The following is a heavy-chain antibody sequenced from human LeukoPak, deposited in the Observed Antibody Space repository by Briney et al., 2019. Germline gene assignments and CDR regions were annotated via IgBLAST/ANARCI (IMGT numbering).Heavy chain of an antibody. CDR2: FDPEDGET. J-gene: IGHJ3*02. CDR1: GYTLTELS. CDR3: ATVDGSYYFRRDAFDI. V-gene: IGHV1-24*01. D-gene: IGHD1-26*01. Sequence: ASVKVSCKVSGYTLTELSMHWVRQAPGKGLEWMGGFDPEDGETIYAQKFQGRVTMTEDTSTDTAYMELSSLRSEDTAVCYCATVDGSYYFRRDAFDIWGQGTMVTVSS.